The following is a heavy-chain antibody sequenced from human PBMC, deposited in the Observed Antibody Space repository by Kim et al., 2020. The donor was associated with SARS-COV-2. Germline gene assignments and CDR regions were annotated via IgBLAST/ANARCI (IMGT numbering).Heavy chain of an antibody. J-gene: IGHJ4*02. CDR3: ARGLVSYSSSSRGRYFDY. Sequence: SETLSLTCAVYGGSFSGYYWSWIRQPPGKGLEWIGEINHSGSTNYNPSLKSRVTISVGTSKNQFSLKLSSVTAADTAVYYCARGLVSYSSSSRGRYFDYWGQGTLVTVSS. V-gene: IGHV4-34*01. CDR2: INHSGST. D-gene: IGHD6-6*01. CDR1: GGSFSGYY.